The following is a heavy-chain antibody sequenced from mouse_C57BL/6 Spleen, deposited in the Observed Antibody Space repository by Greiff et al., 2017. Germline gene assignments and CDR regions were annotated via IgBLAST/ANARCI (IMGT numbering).Heavy chain of an antibody. V-gene: IGHV5-17*01. D-gene: IGHD1-1*02. CDR3: ARYYGGAMDY. CDR2: ISSGSSTI. J-gene: IGHJ4*01. CDR1: GFTFSDYG. Sequence: EVKVEESGGGLVKPGGSLKLSCAASGFTFSDYGMHWVRQAPEKGLEWVAYISSGSSTIYYADTVKGRFTISRDNAKNTLFLQMTSLRSEDTAMYYCARYYGGAMDYWGQGTSVTVSS.